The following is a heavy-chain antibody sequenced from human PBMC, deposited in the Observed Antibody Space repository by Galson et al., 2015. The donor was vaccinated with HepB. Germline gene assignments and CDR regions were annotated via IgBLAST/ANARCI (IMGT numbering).Heavy chain of an antibody. D-gene: IGHD1-26*01. Sequence: SLRLSCAASGFTFSNDWMSWVRQAPGKGLEWVGRIKSKTDGGTTDYAAPVKGRFTISRDDSTNTLYLQMNSLKTEDTARYYCTTWIVGARALDYWGQGTLVTVSS. CDR3: TTWIVGARALDY. CDR1: GFTFSNDW. V-gene: IGHV3-15*01. CDR2: IKSKTDGGTT. J-gene: IGHJ4*02.